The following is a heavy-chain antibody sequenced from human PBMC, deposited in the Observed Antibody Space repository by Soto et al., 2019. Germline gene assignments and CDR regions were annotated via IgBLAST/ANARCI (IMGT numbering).Heavy chain of an antibody. CDR2: IHPSGST. V-gene: IGHV4-34*01. Sequence: QVQLKQWGAGLLKPSETLSLTCAVSGGSLSDYYWPWIRPSPVQGLEWIGEIHPSGSTYYNPSLRSRVTISVDSSKIQFSLKPTSLAAADTAMYYFARGRDEYNWGNVWGHGTTVTVSS. CDR1: GGSLSDYY. CDR3: ARGRDEYNWGNV. D-gene: IGHD1-1*01. J-gene: IGHJ6*02.